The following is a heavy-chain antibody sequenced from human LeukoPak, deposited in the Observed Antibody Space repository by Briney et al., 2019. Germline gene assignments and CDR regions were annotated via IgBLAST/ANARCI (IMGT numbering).Heavy chain of an antibody. V-gene: IGHV3-33*01. D-gene: IGHD6-13*01. Sequence: PGGSLRLSCAASGFTFTTYGMHWVRQAPGKGLEWVAVIWNDGSYKHYADSVKGRFTISRDDSKNTIYLQMNSLRAEDTAVYYCARDLWQQMIQGYDYRGQGTLVTVSS. CDR2: IWNDGSYK. CDR3: ARDLWQQMIQGYDY. J-gene: IGHJ4*02. CDR1: GFTFTTYG.